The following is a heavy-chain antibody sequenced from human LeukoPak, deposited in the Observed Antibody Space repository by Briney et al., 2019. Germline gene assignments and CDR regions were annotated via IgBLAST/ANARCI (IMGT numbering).Heavy chain of an antibody. CDR3: ATDRLLRSDYHYRDFDY. V-gene: IGHV3-23*01. D-gene: IGHD3-22*01. Sequence: TGGSLRLSCAASGFTFSTYAMSWVRQAPGKGLEWVSGISGNGVITYYADSVKGRFTISRDNSKNTLYLQMNSLRTEDTAVYYCATDRLLRSDYHYRDFDYWGQGTLVTVSS. CDR1: GFTFSTYA. J-gene: IGHJ4*02. CDR2: ISGNGVIT.